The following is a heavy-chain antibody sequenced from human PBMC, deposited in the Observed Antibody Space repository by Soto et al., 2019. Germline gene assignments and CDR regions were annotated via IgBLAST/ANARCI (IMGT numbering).Heavy chain of an antibody. CDR1: GFSLSSYA. J-gene: IGHJ2*01. Sequence: EVQLVESGGGLVQPGGSLRLSCAASGFSLSSYAMDWVRQAPGQGLEWVSYISRSSGNIHYADSVRGRFTVSRDNAKNSLYLQMNSLRAEDTAVYYWARDPSRGSEWARYLDLWGRGTLVTVSS. D-gene: IGHD1-26*01. V-gene: IGHV3-48*01. CDR2: ISRSSGNI. CDR3: ARDPSRGSEWARYLDL.